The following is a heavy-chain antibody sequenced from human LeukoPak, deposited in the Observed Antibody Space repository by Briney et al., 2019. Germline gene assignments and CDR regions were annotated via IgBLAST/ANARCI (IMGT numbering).Heavy chain of an antibody. Sequence: GGSLRLSCAASGFTFSSYEMNWVRQAPGKGLEWVSYISSSGSTIYYADSVKGRFTISRDNAKNSLYMQMNSLRAEDTAVYYCAKFGATYASYFDYWGQGTLVTVSS. D-gene: IGHD3-10*01. CDR3: AKFGATYASYFDY. V-gene: IGHV3-48*03. J-gene: IGHJ4*02. CDR1: GFTFSSYE. CDR2: ISSSGSTI.